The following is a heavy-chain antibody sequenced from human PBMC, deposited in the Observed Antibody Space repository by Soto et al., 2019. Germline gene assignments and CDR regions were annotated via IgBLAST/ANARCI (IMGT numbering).Heavy chain of an antibody. CDR1: GFTFNSFG. V-gene: IGHV3-30*03. CDR3: AIRSAGVYGDYRDYFDY. CDR2: ISYDGNNK. J-gene: IGHJ4*02. D-gene: IGHD4-17*01. Sequence: QVQLVESGGDMVQPGRSLRLSCAASGFTFNSFGMHWVRQAPGKGLEWVAFISYDGNNKFYADSVKGRFTISRDNSKNALYLQMNTLRPEDTAIYYCAIRSAGVYGDYRDYFDYWGQGTLVTVSS.